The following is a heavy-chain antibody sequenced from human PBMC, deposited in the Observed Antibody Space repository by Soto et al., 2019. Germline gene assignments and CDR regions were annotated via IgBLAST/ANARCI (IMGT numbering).Heavy chain of an antibody. D-gene: IGHD6-19*01. CDR2: IWYDGSNQ. Sequence: QVQLVESGGGVVQPGRSLRLSCAASGFTFSSYGMHWVRQAPGKGLEWVAVIWYDGSNQYYADSVKGRFTISRDNSKNTLYLQRNSLRAEDTAVYYGARPNTSGWPWDFDYWGQGTLVTVSS. V-gene: IGHV3-33*01. J-gene: IGHJ4*02. CDR3: ARPNTSGWPWDFDY. CDR1: GFTFSSYG.